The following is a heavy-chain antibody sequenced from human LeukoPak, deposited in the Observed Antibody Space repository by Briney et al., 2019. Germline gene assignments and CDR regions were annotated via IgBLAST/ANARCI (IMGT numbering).Heavy chain of an antibody. CDR3: ARGAYYYED. Sequence: GALRLSCAASGFTFSSYSMNWVRQAPGKGLEWVSYISSSSTIYYADSVKGRFTISRDNAKNSLYLQMNSLRAEDTAVYYCARGAYYYEDWGQGTLVTVSS. J-gene: IGHJ4*02. CDR1: GFTFSSYS. D-gene: IGHD3-22*01. V-gene: IGHV3-48*01. CDR2: ISSSSTI.